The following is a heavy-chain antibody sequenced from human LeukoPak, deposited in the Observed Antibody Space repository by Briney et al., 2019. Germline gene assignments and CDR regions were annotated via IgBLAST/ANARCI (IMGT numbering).Heavy chain of an antibody. CDR2: ISSSGSTI. Sequence: GGSLRPSCAASGFTFSSYEMNWVRQAPGKGLEWVSYISSSGSTIYYADSVKGRFTISRDNAKNSLYLQMNSLRAEDTAVYYCVREYYDSSGYYCFDYWGQGTLVTVSS. J-gene: IGHJ4*02. CDR3: VREYYDSSGYYCFDY. V-gene: IGHV3-48*03. D-gene: IGHD3-22*01. CDR1: GFTFSSYE.